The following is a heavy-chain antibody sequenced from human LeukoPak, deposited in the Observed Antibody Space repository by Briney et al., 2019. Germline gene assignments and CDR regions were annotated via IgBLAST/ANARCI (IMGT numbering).Heavy chain of an antibody. D-gene: IGHD3/OR15-3a*01. CDR1: GFIFSGYW. Sequence: PGGSLRLSCAASGFIFSGYWMTWVRQAPGKGLEWVANLDQDGSEKYYADSVKGRFTISRDNAKKSLYLQMNSLRAEDTAVYYCARDDYGFWTGSHYYYYYLDVWGKGTTVTVS. V-gene: IGHV3-7*01. CDR3: ARDDYGFWTGSHYYYYYLDV. J-gene: IGHJ6*03. CDR2: LDQDGSEK.